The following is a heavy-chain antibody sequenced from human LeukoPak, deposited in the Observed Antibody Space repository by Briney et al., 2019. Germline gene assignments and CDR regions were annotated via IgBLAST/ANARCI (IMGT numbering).Heavy chain of an antibody. CDR2: ISGSGGST. Sequence: GSLRLSCAASGFTFSSYAMSWVRQAPGKGLEWVSAISGSGGSTYYADSVKGRFTISRDNSKNTLYLQMNSLRAEDTAVYYCAKDHAYCGGDCYSYYFDYWGQGTLVTVSS. CDR3: AKDHAYCGGDCYSYYFDY. V-gene: IGHV3-23*01. D-gene: IGHD2-21*01. CDR1: GFTFSSYA. J-gene: IGHJ4*02.